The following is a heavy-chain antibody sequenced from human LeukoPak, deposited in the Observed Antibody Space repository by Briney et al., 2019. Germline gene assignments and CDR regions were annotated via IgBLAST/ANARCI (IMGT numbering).Heavy chain of an antibody. D-gene: IGHD3-10*01. J-gene: IGHJ3*02. CDR2: ISGSGGST. Sequence: PGGSLRLSCAASGFTFSNYATSWARQAPGKGLEWVSAISGSGGSTYYADSVKGRFTISRDNSKNTLYLQMNSLRAEDTAVYYCARDRYYYGSGDDAFDIWGQGTMVTVSS. CDR3: ARDRYYYGSGDDAFDI. V-gene: IGHV3-23*01. CDR1: GFTFSNYA.